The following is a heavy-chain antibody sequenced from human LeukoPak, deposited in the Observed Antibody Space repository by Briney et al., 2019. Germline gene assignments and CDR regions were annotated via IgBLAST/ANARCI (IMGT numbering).Heavy chain of an antibody. J-gene: IGHJ4*02. D-gene: IGHD3-10*01. CDR3: ARPRYGSGSLDS. Sequence: SETLSLTCAVYGDSFSGHYWTWIRQPPGRGLEWIGEINHSGSTTSNPSLNNRVTISVDTSKNHLSLKLTSVTAADTAVYYWARPRYGSGSLDSWGQGTLVTVSS. V-gene: IGHV4-34*01. CDR1: GDSFSGHY. CDR2: INHSGST.